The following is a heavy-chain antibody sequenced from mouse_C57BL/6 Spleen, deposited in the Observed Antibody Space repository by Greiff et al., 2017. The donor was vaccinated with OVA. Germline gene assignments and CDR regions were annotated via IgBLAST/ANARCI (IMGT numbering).Heavy chain of an antibody. J-gene: IGHJ3*01. CDR3: ARSYDYHDLAWFAY. CDR1: GYAFSSSW. D-gene: IGHD2-4*01. V-gene: IGHV1-82*01. CDR2: IYPGDGDT. Sequence: VQLQQSGPELVKPGASVKISCKASGYAFSSSWMNWVKQRPGKGLEWIGRIYPGDGDTNYNGKFKGKATLTADKSSSTAYMQLSSLTSEDSAVDFCARSYDYHDLAWFAYWGQGTLVTVSA.